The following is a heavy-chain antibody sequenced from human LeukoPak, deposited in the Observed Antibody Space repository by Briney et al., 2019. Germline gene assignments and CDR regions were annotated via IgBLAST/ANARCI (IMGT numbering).Heavy chain of an antibody. CDR3: ARERSIAAKTAKYYYYYYMDV. D-gene: IGHD6-6*01. J-gene: IGHJ6*03. V-gene: IGHV3-30*02. Sequence: PGGSLRLSCAASGFTFSSSDMHWVRQAPGKGLEWVAFIRYDGTNKYYADSVKGRFTISRDNSKNTLYLQMNSLRVEDTAVYYCARERSIAAKTAKYYYYYYMDVWGKGTTVTVSS. CDR2: IRYDGTNK. CDR1: GFTFSSSD.